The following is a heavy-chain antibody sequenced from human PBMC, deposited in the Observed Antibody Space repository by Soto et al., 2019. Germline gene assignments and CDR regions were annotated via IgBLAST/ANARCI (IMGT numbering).Heavy chain of an antibody. D-gene: IGHD1-20*01. Sequence: PGGSLRLSCAASGFTFSSYAMSWVRQAPGKGLEWVSAISGSGGSTYYADSVKGRFTISRDNSKDTLYLQMNSLRAEDTAVYYCAKDPGAYNWIVDSWEDYYYGMDVWGQGTTVTVSS. CDR1: GFTFSSYA. J-gene: IGHJ6*02. V-gene: IGHV3-23*01. CDR3: AKDPGAYNWIVDSWEDYYYGMDV. CDR2: ISGSGGST.